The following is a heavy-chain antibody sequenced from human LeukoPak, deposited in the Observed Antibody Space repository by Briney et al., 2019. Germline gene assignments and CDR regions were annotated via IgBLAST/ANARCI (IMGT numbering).Heavy chain of an antibody. Sequence: ASVKVSCKVSGYTLTELSMHWVRHAPGKGLEWRGGFDPEDGETIYAQKFQGRVTMTEDTSTGTAYMELSSLRSEDTAVYYCATGFDGDYAFDYWGQGTLVTVSS. CDR2: FDPEDGET. CDR1: GYTLTELS. CDR3: ATGFDGDYAFDY. D-gene: IGHD4-17*01. J-gene: IGHJ4*02. V-gene: IGHV1-24*01.